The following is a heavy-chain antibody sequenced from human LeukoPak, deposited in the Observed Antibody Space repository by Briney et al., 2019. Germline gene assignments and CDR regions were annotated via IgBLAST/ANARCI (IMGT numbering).Heavy chain of an antibody. V-gene: IGHV3-7*05. Sequence: GGSLRLSCAASEFTISYYWMSWVRQAPGKGLEWVATIKEDGSEKYCVDSVKGRFTISRDNAKNSLYLQMDSLRAEDTAVYYCARLREAAGVWGQGATVTVSS. D-gene: IGHD6-13*01. CDR2: IKEDGSEK. CDR3: ARLREAAGV. J-gene: IGHJ6*02. CDR1: EFTISYYW.